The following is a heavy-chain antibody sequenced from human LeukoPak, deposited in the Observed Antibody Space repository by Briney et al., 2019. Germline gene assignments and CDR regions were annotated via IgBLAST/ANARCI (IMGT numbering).Heavy chain of an antibody. CDR2: ISGSGGRP. Sequence: GGSLRLSCAASGFTFSSYAMRWGRQGPGEGLEGGSAISGSGGRPLYGDSVKGRFTISRDNSKNTLYLQMNSLRAEDTAVYYCAKDQYYYDSSGRPDLGYWGQGTLVTVSS. V-gene: IGHV3-23*01. CDR1: GFTFSSYA. CDR3: AKDQYYYDSSGRPDLGY. D-gene: IGHD3-22*01. J-gene: IGHJ4*02.